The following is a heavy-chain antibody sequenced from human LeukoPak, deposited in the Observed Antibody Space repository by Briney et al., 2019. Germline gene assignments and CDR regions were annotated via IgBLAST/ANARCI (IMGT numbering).Heavy chain of an antibody. J-gene: IGHJ4*02. D-gene: IGHD3-22*01. CDR1: GYTFTGYY. V-gene: IGHV1-2*02. CDR2: INPNSGGT. Sequence: ASVKVSCKASGYTFTGYYMHWVRQAPGQGLEWMGWINPNSGGTNYEQKFQGRVTMTRDTSISTAYMELSRLRSDDTAVYYCAREVDSSGYYRPFDYWGQGTLVTVSS. CDR3: AREVDSSGYYRPFDY.